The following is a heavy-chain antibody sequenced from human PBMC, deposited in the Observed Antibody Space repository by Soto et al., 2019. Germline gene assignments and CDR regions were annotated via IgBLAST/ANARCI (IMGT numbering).Heavy chain of an antibody. D-gene: IGHD5-12*01. CDR1: GFTFSSYA. J-gene: IGHJ6*02. CDR3: ARDRLGEIYYYYGMDV. CDR2: ISYDGSNK. Sequence: SCAASGFTFSSYAMHWVRQAPGKGLEWVAVISYDGSNKYYADSVKGRFTISRDNSKNTLYLQMNSLRAEDTAVYYCARDRLGEIYYYYGMDVWGQGTTVTVSS. V-gene: IGHV3-30-3*01.